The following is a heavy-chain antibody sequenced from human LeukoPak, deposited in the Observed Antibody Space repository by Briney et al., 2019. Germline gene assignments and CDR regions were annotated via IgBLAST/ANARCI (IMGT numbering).Heavy chain of an antibody. CDR1: GFTFSHYG. CDR2: IKQDGSQK. D-gene: IGHD1-1*01. Sequence: PGGSLRLSCAASGFTFSHYGMHWVRQAPGRGLEWVASIKQDGSQKHYVDSVKGRFTISRDNAENSLHLQMNSLRAEDTAVYYCARLFRGVTTYDYWGQGTLVTVSS. CDR3: ARLFRGVTTYDY. J-gene: IGHJ4*02. V-gene: IGHV3-7*01.